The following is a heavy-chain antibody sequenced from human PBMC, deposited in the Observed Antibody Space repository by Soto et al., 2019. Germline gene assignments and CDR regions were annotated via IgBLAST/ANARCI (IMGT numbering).Heavy chain of an antibody. CDR3: EKDYGTKQSIQAY. Sequence: GRSLRLSCAASGFTFSSYEMNWVRQAPGKGLEWVSYISSSGSTIYYADSVKGRFTNSRDNAKNSLYLQMNSLRAEDTAVYYYEKDYGTKQSIQAYSGHGSFVTVSA. J-gene: IGHJ4*01. CDR2: ISSSGSTI. D-gene: IGHD2-21*01. V-gene: IGHV3-48*03. CDR1: GFTFSSYE.